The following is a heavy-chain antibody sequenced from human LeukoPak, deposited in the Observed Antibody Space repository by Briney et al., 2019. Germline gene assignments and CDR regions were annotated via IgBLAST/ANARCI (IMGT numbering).Heavy chain of an antibody. Sequence: GGSLRLSCAASGFTFSSYSMNWVRQAPGKGLEWVSYISSSSSTIYYADSVKGRFTISRDNAKNSLYLQMNSLRAEDTAVYYCARDFRLTGDLNWGQGALVTVSS. D-gene: IGHD7-27*01. CDR2: ISSSSSTI. CDR3: ARDFRLTGDLN. CDR1: GFTFSSYS. V-gene: IGHV3-48*01. J-gene: IGHJ4*02.